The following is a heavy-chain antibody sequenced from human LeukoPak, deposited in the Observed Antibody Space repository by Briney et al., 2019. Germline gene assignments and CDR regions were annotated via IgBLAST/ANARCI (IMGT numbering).Heavy chain of an antibody. D-gene: IGHD5-18*01. CDR1: GFTFSSYG. CDR2: ISYDGSNK. V-gene: IGHV3-30*18. J-gene: IGHJ3*02. CDR3: AKDSRIQLWLMGTYDAFDI. Sequence: GGSLRLSCAASGFTFSSYGMHWVRQAPGKGREWVAVISYDGSNKYYADSVKGRFTISRDNSKNTLYLQMKSLRAEDTAVYYCAKDSRIQLWLMGTYDAFDIWGQGTMVTVSS.